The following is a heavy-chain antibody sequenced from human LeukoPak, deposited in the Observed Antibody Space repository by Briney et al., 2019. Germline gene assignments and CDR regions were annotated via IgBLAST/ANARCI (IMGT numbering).Heavy chain of an antibody. Sequence: PSETLSLTCAVYGGSFSGYYWSWIRQPPGNGLEWIGEINHSGSTNYNPSLKSRVTISVDTSKNQFSLKLSSVTAADTAVYYCARGQLVRNYDSSGYYQWGQGTLVTVSS. CDR2: INHSGST. J-gene: IGHJ4*02. CDR3: ARGQLVRNYDSSGYYQ. CDR1: GGSFSGYY. D-gene: IGHD3-22*01. V-gene: IGHV4-34*01.